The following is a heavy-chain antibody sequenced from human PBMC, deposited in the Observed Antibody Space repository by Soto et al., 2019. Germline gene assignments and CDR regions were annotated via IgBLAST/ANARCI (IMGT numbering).Heavy chain of an antibody. V-gene: IGHV3-48*03. CDR3: ARGGRIMIKFGGVTPVDF. CDR2: ISSSGTTI. J-gene: IGHJ4*02. CDR1: GFTFSTYE. Sequence: EVQLVESGGGLVEPGGSLRLSCAASGFTFSTYEMNWVRQAPGKGLEWVSYISSSGTTIYYGDSVKGRFTISRDNAKNSLYLQMNRLRAEDTAVYYCARGGRIMIKFGGVTPVDFWGQGTLVTVSS. D-gene: IGHD3-16*01.